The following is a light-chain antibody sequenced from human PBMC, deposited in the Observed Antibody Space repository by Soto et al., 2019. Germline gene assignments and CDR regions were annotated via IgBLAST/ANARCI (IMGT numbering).Light chain of an antibody. CDR3: QQYNNWPLG. CDR1: QSVNSN. CDR2: GAS. Sequence: ELVMTQSPATLSVSPGERATLSCRASQSVNSNLAWYQQKPGQAPSLLIYGASTRATGIPARFSGSGSGTEFTLIIGSLQSEDFAVYYCQQYNNWPLGFGGGTKVEIK. J-gene: IGKJ4*01. V-gene: IGKV3-15*01.